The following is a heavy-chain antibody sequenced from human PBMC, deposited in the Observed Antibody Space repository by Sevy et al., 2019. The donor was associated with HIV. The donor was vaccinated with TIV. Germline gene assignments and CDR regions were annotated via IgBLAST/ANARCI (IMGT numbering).Heavy chain of an antibody. CDR2: IFSSGST. CDR3: VSLFLSYRSGWSYFDY. Sequence: GGSLRLSCAISGFTVNDKYIIWVRQAPAKGLEWVSVIFSSGSTYYADSAKGRFTISRDNSKNTVDLQMNSVRAEDTAVYYCVSLFLSYRSGWSYFDYWGQGTLVTVSS. D-gene: IGHD6-19*01. CDR1: GFTVNDKY. J-gene: IGHJ4*02. V-gene: IGHV3-66*02.